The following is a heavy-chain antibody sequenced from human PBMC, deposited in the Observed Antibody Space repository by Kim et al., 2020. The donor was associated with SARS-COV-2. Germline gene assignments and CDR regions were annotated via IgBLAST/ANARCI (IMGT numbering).Heavy chain of an antibody. J-gene: IGHJ4*02. D-gene: IGHD6-6*01. Sequence: YYADSVKGRFTISRDNAKKAQYLQMNSLRAEDTAVYYCARGESSSSVIGNWGQGTLVTVSS. V-gene: IGHV3-21*01. CDR3: ARGESSSSVIGN.